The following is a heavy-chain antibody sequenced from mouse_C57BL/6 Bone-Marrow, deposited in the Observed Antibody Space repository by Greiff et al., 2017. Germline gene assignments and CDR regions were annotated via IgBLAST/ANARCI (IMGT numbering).Heavy chain of an antibody. CDR2: INPNNGGT. V-gene: IGHV1-22*01. CDR3: ARGITTVVATRDWYFDV. CDR1: GYTFTDYN. Sequence: EVQLQQSGPELVKPGASVKMSCKASGYTFTDYNMPWVKQSHGKSLEWIGYINPNNGGTSYNQKFKGKATLTVNKSSSTAYMELRSLTSEDSAVYYCARGITTVVATRDWYFDVWGTGTTVTVSS. D-gene: IGHD1-1*01. J-gene: IGHJ1*03.